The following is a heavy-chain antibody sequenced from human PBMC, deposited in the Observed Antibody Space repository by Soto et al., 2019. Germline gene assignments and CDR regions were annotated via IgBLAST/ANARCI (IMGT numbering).Heavy chain of an antibody. D-gene: IGHD6-19*01. Sequence: VQLVESGGGVVQPGRSLRLSCAASGFTFSDYAMHWVRQAPGKGLEWVAVVSHDGRNTHYADSVKGRFTISRDSSKNTFSLEMTSLRAVDTAVYYCAKGGRQWLVTSDFNYWGQGALVTVSS. CDR3: AKGGRQWLVTSDFNY. CDR1: GFTFSDYA. CDR2: VSHDGRNT. J-gene: IGHJ4*02. V-gene: IGHV3-30*18.